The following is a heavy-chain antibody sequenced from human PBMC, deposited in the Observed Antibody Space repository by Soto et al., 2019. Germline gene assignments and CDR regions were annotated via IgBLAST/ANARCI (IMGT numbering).Heavy chain of an antibody. CDR1: GCSISSGGYS. V-gene: IGHV4-30-2*01. Sequence: QLQLQESGSGLVKPSQTLALTCSVSGCSISSGGYSWSWFRQPPGKGLEWIGYISHSGSTYYNPSRKSRVTISVDRSKNQFSLKLSSVTAADTAVYYCAAGGGLPRYYWGQGTLVTVSS. D-gene: IGHD5-12*01. J-gene: IGHJ4*02. CDR2: ISHSGST. CDR3: AAGGGLPRYY.